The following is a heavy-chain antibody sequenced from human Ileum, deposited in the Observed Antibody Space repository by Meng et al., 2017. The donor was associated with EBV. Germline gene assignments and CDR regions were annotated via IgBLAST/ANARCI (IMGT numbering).Heavy chain of an antibody. CDR2: IYHSGST. CDR3: ASGRDYAWHS. Sequence: QGQLQGSGPGLGKPSGTLSLTFAVSGDSSSSNNWWSWVRQPPGKGLEWIGEIYHSGSTNYNPSFKSRVTMSVDKSKNQISLNLSSVTAADTAVYYCASGRDYAWHSWGRGTLVTVSS. V-gene: IGHV4-4*02. D-gene: IGHD4-17*01. J-gene: IGHJ4*02. CDR1: GDSSSSNNW.